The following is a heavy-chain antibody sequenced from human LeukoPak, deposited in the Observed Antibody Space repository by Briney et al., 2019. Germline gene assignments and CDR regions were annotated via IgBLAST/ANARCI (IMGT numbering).Heavy chain of an antibody. Sequence: SETLSLTCTVSGGSISSSSYYWGWIRQPPGKGPEWIGSIYHSGSTYYNPSLKSRVTISVDTSKNQFSLKLSSVTAADTAVYYCARDPGYYDTSGYPAYFDYWGQGTLVTVSS. V-gene: IGHV4-39*07. CDR1: GGSISSSSYY. CDR3: ARDPGYYDTSGYPAYFDY. D-gene: IGHD3-22*01. CDR2: IYHSGST. J-gene: IGHJ4*02.